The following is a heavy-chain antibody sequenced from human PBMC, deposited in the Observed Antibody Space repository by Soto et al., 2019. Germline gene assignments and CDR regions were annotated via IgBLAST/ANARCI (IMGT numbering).Heavy chain of an antibody. CDR2: VSGSGDTT. CDR3: AKGGPRDGYKDFDY. Sequence: GGSLRLSCAASGFTFSNYAMTWVRQAPGKGLEWVSRVSGSGDTTYFADSVRGRFTISRDNSKDTLYLQMNSLRAEDTAVYYCAKGGPRDGYKDFDYWGQGTLVTVSS. CDR1: GFTFSNYA. D-gene: IGHD5-12*01. V-gene: IGHV3-23*01. J-gene: IGHJ4*02.